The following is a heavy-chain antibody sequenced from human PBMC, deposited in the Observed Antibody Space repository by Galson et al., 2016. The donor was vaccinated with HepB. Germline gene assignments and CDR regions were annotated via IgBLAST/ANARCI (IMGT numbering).Heavy chain of an antibody. Sequence: SLRLSCAASGFTVSNNYMSWVRQAPGKGLEWVSLIYSGGSSFYADSVRGRFTISRDKSKNTLYLQMNSLRAEDTAVYYCARERPEVNTNAFDIWGQGTMVTVSS. V-gene: IGHV3-53*01. CDR1: GFTVSNNY. CDR3: ARERPEVNTNAFDI. CDR2: IYSGGSS. J-gene: IGHJ3*02.